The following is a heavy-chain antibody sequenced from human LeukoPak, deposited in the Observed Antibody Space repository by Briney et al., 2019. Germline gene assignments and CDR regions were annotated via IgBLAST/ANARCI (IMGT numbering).Heavy chain of an antibody. V-gene: IGHV4-38-2*01. J-gene: IGHJ6*03. CDR3: ARQSGPAAIYYYYYMDV. Sequence: SETLSLTCAVSGYTISSGYYWGWIRQPPGKGVEWIGSIYHSGSSYYNPSLKSRVTISVDTSKNQFSLKLSSVTAADTAVYYCARQSGPAAIYYYYYMDVWGKGTTVTVSS. CDR2: IYHSGSS. CDR1: GYTISSGYY. D-gene: IGHD2-2*01.